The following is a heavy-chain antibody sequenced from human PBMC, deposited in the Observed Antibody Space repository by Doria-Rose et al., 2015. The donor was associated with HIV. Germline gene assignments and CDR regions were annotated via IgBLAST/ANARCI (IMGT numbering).Heavy chain of an antibody. D-gene: IGHD6-13*01. J-gene: IGHJ4*02. V-gene: IGHV4-31*02. CDR2: IYYNGSP. CDR3: ARCGTAATGYYFDY. Sequence: WSWIRQHPGKGLEWIGYIYYNGSPYYNPSLKSRVTISVDTSKNQFSLKLSSVTAADTAVYYCARCGTAATGYYFDYWGQGTLVTVSS.